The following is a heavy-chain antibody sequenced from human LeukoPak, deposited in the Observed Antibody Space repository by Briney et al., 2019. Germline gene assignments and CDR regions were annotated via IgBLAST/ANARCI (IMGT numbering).Heavy chain of an antibody. CDR3: ARTSGSYSGGAFDI. CDR2: IRNKANRYIT. Sequence: GGSLRLSCAASGFTFSDHYMDWVRQAPGKGLEWVGRIRNKANRYITEYAASVKGRFTFSRDDSKNSLYLQMNSLKTEDTAMYYCARTSGSYSGGAFDIWGRGTMVTVSS. J-gene: IGHJ3*02. V-gene: IGHV3-72*01. CDR1: GFTFSDHY. D-gene: IGHD1-26*01.